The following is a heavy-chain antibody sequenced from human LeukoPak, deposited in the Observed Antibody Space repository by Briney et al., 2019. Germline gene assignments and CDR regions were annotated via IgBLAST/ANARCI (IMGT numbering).Heavy chain of an antibody. CDR3: AKDLIL. CDR2: ISHSDDST. Sequence: GGSLRLSCAASGFTFSSYGMTWVRQAPGKGLEWVSSISHSDDSTYYADSVKGRFTISRDNSKNTLYLQMFSLRPEDTAVYFCAKDLILWGQGTVVTVSS. CDR1: GFTFSSYG. J-gene: IGHJ3*01. V-gene: IGHV3-23*01.